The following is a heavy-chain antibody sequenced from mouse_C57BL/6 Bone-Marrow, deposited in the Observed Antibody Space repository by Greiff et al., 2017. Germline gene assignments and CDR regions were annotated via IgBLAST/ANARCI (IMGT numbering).Heavy chain of an antibody. V-gene: IGHV1-82*01. D-gene: IGHD1-1*01. CDR2: IYPGDGDT. Sequence: QVQLQQSGPELVKPGASVKISCKASGYAFSSSWMNWVKQRPGKGLEWIGRIYPGDGDTNYNGKFKGKATLTADKSSSTAYMQLSSLTSEDSAVYFCARGDYYGTSSCVWGTGTTVTVSS. J-gene: IGHJ1*03. CDR3: ARGDYYGTSSCV. CDR1: GYAFSSSW.